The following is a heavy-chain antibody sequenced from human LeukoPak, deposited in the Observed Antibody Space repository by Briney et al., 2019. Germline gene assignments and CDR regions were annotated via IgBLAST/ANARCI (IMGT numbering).Heavy chain of an antibody. V-gene: IGHV4-59*01. CDR1: GGSISSYY. CDR3: ARVELLGSSGWPFDY. CDR2: IYYSGST. D-gene: IGHD6-19*01. Sequence: SETLSLTCTGSGGSISSYYWSWIRQPPGKGLEWIGYIYYSGSTNYNPSLKSRVTISVDTSKNQFSLKLSSVTAADTAVYYCARVELLGSSGWPFDYWGQGTLVTVSS. J-gene: IGHJ4*02.